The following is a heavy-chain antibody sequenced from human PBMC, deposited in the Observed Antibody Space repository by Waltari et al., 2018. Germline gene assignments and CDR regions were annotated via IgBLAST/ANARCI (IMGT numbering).Heavy chain of an antibody. CDR3: AKDKGGVVTAIPRDAFDV. V-gene: IGHV3-23*01. CDR1: GFPFSDYA. CDR2: ITGGGLST. J-gene: IGHJ3*01. D-gene: IGHD2-21*02. Sequence: EAQLLESGGGSVQPGGSLRLSCAASGFPFSDYAMSWVRLTPGKRLEWVSSITGGGLSTYYADSVKGRFTISRDNSKNTVYLQMDSLRADDTGLYYCAKDKGGVVTAIPRDAFDVWGQGTVATVSS.